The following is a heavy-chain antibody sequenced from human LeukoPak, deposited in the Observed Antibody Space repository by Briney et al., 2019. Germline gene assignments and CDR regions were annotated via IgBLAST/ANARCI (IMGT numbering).Heavy chain of an antibody. CDR1: GYTFTGYY. D-gene: IGHD5-24*01. Sequence: ASVKVSCKASGYTFTGYYMHWVRQAPGQGLEWMGWINPNSGGTNYAQKFQGRVTMTRDTSISTAYMELSRLRSDDTAVYYCARGVRDGYNWGRWFDPWGQGTLVTVSS. J-gene: IGHJ5*02. CDR3: ARGVRDGYNWGRWFDP. CDR2: INPNSGGT. V-gene: IGHV1-2*02.